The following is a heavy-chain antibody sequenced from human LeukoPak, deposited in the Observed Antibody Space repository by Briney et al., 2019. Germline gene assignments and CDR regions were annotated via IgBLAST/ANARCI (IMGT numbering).Heavy chain of an antibody. CDR3: AREDTGEFDY. V-gene: IGHV4-59*01. J-gene: IGHJ4*02. D-gene: IGHD5-18*01. CDR2: IYYSGST. Sequence: SETLSLTCTVSGDSISSSYWSWIRQPPGKGLEFIGSIYYSGSTNHNPSLKSRVTISVDTSKNQFSLKLSSVTAADTAVYYCAREDTGEFDYWGQGTLVTVSS. CDR1: GDSISSSY.